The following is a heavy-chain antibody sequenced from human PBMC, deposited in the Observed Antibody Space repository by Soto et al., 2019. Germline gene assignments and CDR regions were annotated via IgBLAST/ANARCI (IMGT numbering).Heavy chain of an antibody. CDR2: IHITTDRT. D-gene: IGHD6-19*01. V-gene: IGHV1-46*01. CDR3: ARDGGASGWSYFAL. J-gene: IGHJ4*02. CDR1: GYTFGDYF. Sequence: GASVKVSCKASGYTFGDYFIHWVRQAPGQGLEWMGIIHITTDRTTYKENFQGRVGFTRDMSTSTVYMEMTSLTSEDTAVYFCARDGGASGWSYFALWGQGTAVTVSS.